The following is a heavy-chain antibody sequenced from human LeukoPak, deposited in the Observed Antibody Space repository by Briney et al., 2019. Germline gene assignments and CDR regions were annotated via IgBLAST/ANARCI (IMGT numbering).Heavy chain of an antibody. CDR2: ISGSGGST. J-gene: IGHJ4*02. CDR1: GFTFSSYA. CDR3: AKDREGYYDN. Sequence: GGSPRLSCAASGFTFSSYAMSWVRQAPGKGMEWVSAISGSGGSTYYADSVKGRFTISRDNSKNTLYLQMNSLRAEDTAVYYCAKDREGYYDNWGQGTQVTVSS. V-gene: IGHV3-23*01.